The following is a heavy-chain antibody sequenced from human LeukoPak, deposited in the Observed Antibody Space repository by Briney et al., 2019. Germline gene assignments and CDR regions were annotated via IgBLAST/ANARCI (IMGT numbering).Heavy chain of an antibody. CDR1: GGSISSYY. V-gene: IGHV4-59*08. D-gene: IGHD3-10*01. J-gene: IGHJ6*03. CDR3: ARTYYFGSGSYRYMDV. CDR2: VYDLGST. Sequence: SETLSLTCTVSGGSISSYYWSWLRQPPGKGLEWIGYVYDLGSTNYNPSLRSRATISVDTSNSQFSLKVSTVTAADTAVYYCARTYYFGSGSYRYMDVWGKGTTVTVSS.